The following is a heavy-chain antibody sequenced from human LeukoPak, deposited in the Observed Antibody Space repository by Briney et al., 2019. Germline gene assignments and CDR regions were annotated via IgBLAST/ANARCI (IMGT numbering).Heavy chain of an antibody. CDR3: ATTSITIFGVVIGFDC. J-gene: IGHJ4*02. Sequence: PGGSLRLSCAASGFTFSSYGMHWVRRAPGKGLEWVAFIRYDGSNKYYADSVKGRFTISRDNSKNTLYLQMNSLRAEDTAVYYCATTSITIFGVVIGFDCWGQGTLVTVSS. D-gene: IGHD3-3*01. V-gene: IGHV3-30*02. CDR1: GFTFSSYG. CDR2: IRYDGSNK.